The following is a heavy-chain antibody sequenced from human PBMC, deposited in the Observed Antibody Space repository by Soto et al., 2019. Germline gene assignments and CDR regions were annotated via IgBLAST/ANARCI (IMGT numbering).Heavy chain of an antibody. CDR3: AIFFGYNYASSGFYSSFHY. CDR1: GYTFTSYD. V-gene: IGHV1-18*01. J-gene: IGHJ1*01. CDR2: ISAYNGNT. Sequence: ASVKVSCKXSGYTFTSYDINWVRQATGQGLEWMGWISAYNGNTGYTQKLQGRVTITTDTSTSTAYMELRSLRTDDPAVYYWAIFFGYNYASSGFYSSFHYWGQAPLVTASS. D-gene: IGHD3-22*01.